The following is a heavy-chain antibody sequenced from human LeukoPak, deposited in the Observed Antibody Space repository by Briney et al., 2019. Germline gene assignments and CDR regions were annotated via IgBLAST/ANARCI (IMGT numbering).Heavy chain of an antibody. J-gene: IGHJ4*02. V-gene: IGHV3-7*01. D-gene: IGHD3-22*01. CDR3: ARDSFRRPPTWLLDTPIDY. Sequence: PGRSLRLSCAASGFTFSSYWMSWVRQAPGKGLEWVANIKQDGTEKYYVDSVKGRFTISRDNAKNSLYLQMNSLRAEDTAVYYCARDSFRRPPTWLLDTPIDYWGQGTLVTVSS. CDR2: IKQDGTEK. CDR1: GFTFSSYW.